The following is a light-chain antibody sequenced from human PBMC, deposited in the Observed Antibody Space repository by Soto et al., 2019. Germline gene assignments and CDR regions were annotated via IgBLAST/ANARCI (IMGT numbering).Light chain of an antibody. J-gene: IGKJ1*01. CDR1: QSVLYSPNNKNY. V-gene: IGKV4-1*01. Sequence: DIVMTQSPDSLAVSLGERATINCKSSQSVLYSPNNKNYLAWYQQKPGQPPQLLIYWASTRESGVPDRFSGSGSGTDFTLPISSLQAEDVAFYYCQQYHSAPQSFGQGTKLEIK. CDR3: QQYHSAPQS. CDR2: WAS.